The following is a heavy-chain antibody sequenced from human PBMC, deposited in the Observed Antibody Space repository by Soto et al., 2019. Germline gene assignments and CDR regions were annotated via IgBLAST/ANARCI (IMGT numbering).Heavy chain of an antibody. J-gene: IGHJ4*02. CDR2: IKSKTDGGTT. V-gene: IGHV3-15*01. D-gene: IGHD4-4*01. CDR1: GFTFSNAW. CDR3: TKGYITVGDLDYFDY. Sequence: GGSLRLSCAASGFTFSNAWMSWVRQAPGKGLEWVGRIKSKTDGGTTDYAAPVKGRFTISRDDSKNTLYLQMNSLKTEDTAVYYCTKGYITVGDLDYFDYWGQGTLVTVSS.